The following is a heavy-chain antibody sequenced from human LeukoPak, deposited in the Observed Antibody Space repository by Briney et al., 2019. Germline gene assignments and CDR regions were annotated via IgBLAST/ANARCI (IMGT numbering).Heavy chain of an antibody. CDR3: AKEFYDSSGYYRYYYGMDV. Sequence: GGSLRLSCAASGFTFSSYAMSWVRQAPGKGLEWVSAISGSGGSTYYADSVKGRFTISRDNAKNSLYLQMSSLRAEDTALYYCAKEFYDSSGYYRYYYGMDVWGQGTTVTVSS. D-gene: IGHD3-22*01. CDR1: GFTFSSYA. V-gene: IGHV3-23*01. J-gene: IGHJ6*02. CDR2: ISGSGGST.